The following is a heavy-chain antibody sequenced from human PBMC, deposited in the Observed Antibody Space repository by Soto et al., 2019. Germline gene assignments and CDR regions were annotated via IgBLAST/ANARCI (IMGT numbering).Heavy chain of an antibody. V-gene: IGHV4-39*01. CDR2: IYYSGST. CDR1: GGSISSSSYY. J-gene: IGHJ4*02. Sequence: SETLSLTCTVSGGSISSSSYYWGWIRQPPGKGLEWIGSIYYSGSTYYNPSLKSRVTISVDTSKNQFSLKLSSVTAADTAVYYCARHLAAAGDYWGQGTLVTVS. D-gene: IGHD6-13*01. CDR3: ARHLAAAGDY.